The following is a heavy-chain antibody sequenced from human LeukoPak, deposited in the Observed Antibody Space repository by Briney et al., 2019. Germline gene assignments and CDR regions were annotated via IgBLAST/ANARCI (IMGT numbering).Heavy chain of an antibody. V-gene: IGHV1-69*05. D-gene: IGHD2-2*01. CDR3: ARSPLVVPAATYYYMDV. Sequence: ASVKVSCKASGGTFSCYAISWVRQAPGQGLEWMGGIIPIFGTANYAQKFQGRVTITTDESTSTAYMELSSLRSEDTAVYYCARSPLVVPAATYYYMDVWGKGTTVTVSS. CDR1: GGTFSCYA. CDR2: IIPIFGTA. J-gene: IGHJ6*03.